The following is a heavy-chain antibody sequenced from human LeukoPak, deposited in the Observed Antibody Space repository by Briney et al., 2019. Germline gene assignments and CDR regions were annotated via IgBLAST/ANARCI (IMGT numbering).Heavy chain of an antibody. J-gene: IGHJ4*02. CDR2: INHSGST. Sequence: PSETLSLTCAVYGGSFSGYYWSWIRQPPGKGLEWIGEINHSGSTNYNPSLKSRVTISVDTSKNQFSLKLSSVTAADTAVYYCARLEVLLWFGSLRGYFDYWGQGTLVTVSS. CDR1: GGSFSGYY. V-gene: IGHV4-34*01. CDR3: ARLEVLLWFGSLRGYFDY. D-gene: IGHD3-10*01.